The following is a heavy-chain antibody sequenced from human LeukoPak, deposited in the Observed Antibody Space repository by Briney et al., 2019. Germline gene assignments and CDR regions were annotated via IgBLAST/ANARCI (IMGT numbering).Heavy chain of an antibody. CDR2: ISYDGSNK. CDR1: GFTFSSYA. CDR3: ARPSLYYYDSSGYAGFSGQVIDY. D-gene: IGHD3-22*01. Sequence: GRSLRLSCAASGFTFSSYAMHWVRQAPGKGLEWVAIISYDGSNKYYADSGKGRFTISRDNSKNTLYLQMNSLRAEDTAVYYCARPSLYYYDSSGYAGFSGQVIDYRGQGTLVTVSS. V-gene: IGHV3-30*01. J-gene: IGHJ4*02.